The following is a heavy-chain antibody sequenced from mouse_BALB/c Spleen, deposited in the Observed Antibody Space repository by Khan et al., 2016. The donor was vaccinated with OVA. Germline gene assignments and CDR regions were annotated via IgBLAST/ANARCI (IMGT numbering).Heavy chain of an antibody. CDR1: GYTFTNYG. Sequence: LVESGPELKKPGETVKISCKASGYTFTNYGMNWVKQAPGKGLKWMGWINTYTGEPTYADDFKGRFVFSLETSASTAYLQISNLKNEDMTTYFYAGISYCWYSDVWGAGTTVTVSS. CDR2: INTYTGEP. D-gene: IGHD1-1*01. V-gene: IGHV9-1*02. CDR3: AGISYCWYSDV. J-gene: IGHJ1*01.